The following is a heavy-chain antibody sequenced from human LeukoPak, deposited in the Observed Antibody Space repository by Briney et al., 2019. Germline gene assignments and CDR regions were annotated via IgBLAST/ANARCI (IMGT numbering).Heavy chain of an antibody. CDR1: GDRIGGGECC. D-gene: IGHD5-24*01. V-gene: IGHV4-31*03. J-gene: IGHJ6*03. CDR2: IYDTGIT. CDR3: ARGRDDYNGAPPPYNYSMDV. Sequence: SQTLSLTCTGSGDRIGGGECCWSWIRQHQKKDLEWIGYIYDTGITYYNPSLKSRVTISADTSKKQFSLNLRSVTAADTAVYRCARGRDDYNGAPPPYNYSMDVWGKGTTVTVSS.